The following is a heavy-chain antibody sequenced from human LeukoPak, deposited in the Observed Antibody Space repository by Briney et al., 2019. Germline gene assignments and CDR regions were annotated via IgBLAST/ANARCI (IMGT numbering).Heavy chain of an antibody. Sequence: GGSLRLSCAASGFTFSRYAVTWVRQAPGKGLEWVSGISGSGGNTYYADSVKGRFTISRDSSKNTLYLKMNSLRAEDTAVYYCAKGALYDILTGYYNDWFDSWGQGTLVTVSS. CDR2: ISGSGGNT. V-gene: IGHV3-23*01. CDR3: AKGALYDILTGYYNDWFDS. J-gene: IGHJ5*01. D-gene: IGHD3-9*01. CDR1: GFTFSRYA.